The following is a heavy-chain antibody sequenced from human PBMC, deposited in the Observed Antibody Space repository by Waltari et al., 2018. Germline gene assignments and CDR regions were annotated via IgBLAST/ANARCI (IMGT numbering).Heavy chain of an antibody. CDR3: AKDDSSSFAFDI. CDR1: GFTFSSSA. V-gene: IGHV3-23*01. J-gene: IGHJ3*02. Sequence: EVQLLESGGGLVQPGGSLRLSCAASGFTFSSSALSWVRQAPGKGLEWVSAISGSGGSTYYADSVKGRFTISRDNSKNTLYLQMNSLRAEDTAVYYCAKDDSSSFAFDIWGQGTMVTVSS. D-gene: IGHD6-6*01. CDR2: ISGSGGST.